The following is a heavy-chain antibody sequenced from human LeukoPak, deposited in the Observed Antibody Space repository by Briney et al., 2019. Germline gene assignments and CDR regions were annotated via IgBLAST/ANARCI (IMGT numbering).Heavy chain of an antibody. Sequence: ASVKVSCKASGYNLRSHGITWVRQARGQGLEWMGWISGYNGDIKEAQKFQGRLTMTTETSTSTAYMELRSLRSDGTAVYYCAGFSVFGADTSPRYNSGMDVWGQGTTVIVSS. D-gene: IGHD3-16*01. CDR1: GYNLRSHG. CDR3: AGFSVFGADTSPRYNSGMDV. J-gene: IGHJ6*02. CDR2: ISGYNGDI. V-gene: IGHV1-18*01.